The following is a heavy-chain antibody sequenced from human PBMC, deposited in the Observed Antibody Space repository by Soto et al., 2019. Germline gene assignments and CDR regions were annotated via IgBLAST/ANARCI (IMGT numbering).Heavy chain of an antibody. Sequence: QVQLVQSGAEVKKPGSSVKVSCKASGGTFNNYAISWVRQAPGQGLEWMGGIIPLFGTANYAQKFEGRVTITADKSTDTAYMELSSLKSEDTAVYYCARLFGEGYSGTYALDYWGQGTLVTVSS. CDR2: IIPLFGTA. CDR1: GGTFNNYA. CDR3: ARLFGEGYSGTYALDY. D-gene: IGHD1-26*01. J-gene: IGHJ4*02. V-gene: IGHV1-69*06.